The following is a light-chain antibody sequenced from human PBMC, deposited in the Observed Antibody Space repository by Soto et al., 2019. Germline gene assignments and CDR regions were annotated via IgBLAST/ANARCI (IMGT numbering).Light chain of an antibody. CDR1: QSVSSSY. CDR2: GAS. V-gene: IGKV3-20*01. CDR3: QQYGSSPLT. Sequence: EIALTQSPGTLSLSPGERATLSCRASQSVSSSYLAWYQQKPGQAPRLLIYGASSRATGIPDRFSGSGSGTDFTLTISRLEPEDFAVYYCQQYGSSPLTFGGGSKVDI. J-gene: IGKJ4*01.